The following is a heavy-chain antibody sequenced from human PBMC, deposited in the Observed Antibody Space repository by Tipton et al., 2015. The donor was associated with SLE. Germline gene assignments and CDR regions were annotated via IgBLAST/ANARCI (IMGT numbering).Heavy chain of an antibody. CDR2: INPYSGGT. V-gene: IGHV1-2*06. Sequence: QVQLVQSGAEVKKPGASVKVSCKASGYTFTGYYMHWVRQAPGQGLEWMGRINPYSGGTNYAQKFQGRVTVTRDTSISTAYMELSRLRSDDTAVYYCARTYYYDSSTLVRGMDVWGQGTTVTVSS. CDR3: ARTYYYDSSTLVRGMDV. J-gene: IGHJ6*02. D-gene: IGHD3-22*01. CDR1: GYTFTGYY.